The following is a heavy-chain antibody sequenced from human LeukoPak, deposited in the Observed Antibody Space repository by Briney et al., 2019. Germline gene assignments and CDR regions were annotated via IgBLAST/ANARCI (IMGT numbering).Heavy chain of an antibody. CDR3: AREFCSSTSCYFDY. V-gene: IGHV3-7*01. J-gene: IGHJ4*02. D-gene: IGHD2-2*01. CDR1: GFTFSNYW. CDR2: IKQDGSEK. Sequence: GGSLRLSCVVSGFTFSNYWMSWVRQAPGKGLEWVANIKQDGSEKYYVDSVKGRFTIPRDNAKNSLYLQMNSLRAEDTAVYYCAREFCSSTSCYFDYWGQGTLVTVSS.